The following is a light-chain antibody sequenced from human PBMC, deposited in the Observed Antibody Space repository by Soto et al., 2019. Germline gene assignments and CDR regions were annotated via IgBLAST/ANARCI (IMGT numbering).Light chain of an antibody. V-gene: IGKV1-9*01. Sequence: DIQLTQSPSFLSASVGDRVTITCRASQGISSYLAWYQQKPGKAPKLLIYAASTLQSGVPSRFSGSGSGTEFPLTISSLQPEDFATSYCQQLNSYPITFGQGTRLEMK. CDR2: AAS. CDR1: QGISSY. J-gene: IGKJ5*01. CDR3: QQLNSYPIT.